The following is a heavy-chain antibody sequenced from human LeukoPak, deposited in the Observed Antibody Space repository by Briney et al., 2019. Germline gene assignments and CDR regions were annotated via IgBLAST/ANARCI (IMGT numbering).Heavy chain of an antibody. J-gene: IGHJ6*04. CDR1: GFTFSDYY. CDR2: FSSSGSTL. CDR3: ARYYDFWSADSTVAEVGMDD. V-gene: IGHV3-11*04. Sequence: GSLRLSCAASGFTFSDYYMRWIRPAPGKGLEWVSYFSSSGSTLYYADSVKGRFTISRDNSQNTLYLQMDSLRAEDTAVYYCARYYDFWSADSTVAEVGMDDWGKGTTVTVSS. D-gene: IGHD3-3*01.